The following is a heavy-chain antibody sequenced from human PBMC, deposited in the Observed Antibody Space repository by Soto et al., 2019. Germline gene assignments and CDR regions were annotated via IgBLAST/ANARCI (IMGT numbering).Heavy chain of an antibody. CDR1: GFTFDTYA. V-gene: IGHV3-23*01. CDR2: ISGRGDGT. J-gene: IGHJ4*02. CDR3: AKYNNYWDEDY. D-gene: IGHD1-20*01. Sequence: EVQLLESGGGLVQPGGSLTLSCAASGFTFDTYAMTWVRQAPGKGLEWVSAISGRGDGTYYADSVKGRITISRDNSKNTVFLQMNSLRAEDTALYYCAKYNNYWDEDYWGQGTLVTVSS.